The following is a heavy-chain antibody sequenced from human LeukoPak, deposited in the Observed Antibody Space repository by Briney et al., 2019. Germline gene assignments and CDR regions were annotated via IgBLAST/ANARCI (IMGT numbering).Heavy chain of an antibody. CDR2: INAGNGNT. CDR1: GYTFTSYA. Sequence: ASVKVSCKASGYTFTSYAMHWVRQAPGQRLEWMGWINAGNGNTKYSQKFQGRVTITRDTSASTAYMELSSLRPEDTAVYYCAKGNYDILTGSLLDYWGQGTLVTVSS. D-gene: IGHD3-9*01. CDR3: AKGNYDILTGSLLDY. J-gene: IGHJ4*02. V-gene: IGHV1-3*01.